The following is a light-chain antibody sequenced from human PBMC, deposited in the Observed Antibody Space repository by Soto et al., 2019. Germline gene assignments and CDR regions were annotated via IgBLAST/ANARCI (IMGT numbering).Light chain of an antibody. J-gene: IGKJ1*01. CDR2: DAS. V-gene: IGKV1-5*01. CDR3: QIYNSHSPAT. CDR1: QSIGDW. Sequence: DIQMTQSPSTLSASVGDRVTITCRASQSIGDWLAWYQQKPGKAPKLMIYDASTLISGVPSRFSGSGSGKEFTLTISSLQPDDFTTYYCQIYNSHSPATFGQGTVVEIK.